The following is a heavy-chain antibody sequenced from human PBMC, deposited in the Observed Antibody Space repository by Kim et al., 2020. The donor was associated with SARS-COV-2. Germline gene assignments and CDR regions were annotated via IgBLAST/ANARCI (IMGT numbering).Heavy chain of an antibody. V-gene: IGHV3-23*01. CDR3: AKDPSLVLDTAMVYAFDI. J-gene: IGHJ3*02. Sequence: GGSLRLSCAASGFTFSSYAMSWVRQAPGKGLEWVSAISGSGGSTYYADSVKGRFTISRDNSKNTLYLQMNSLRAEDTAVYYCAKDPSLVLDTAMVYAFDIWGQGTMVTVSS. CDR2: ISGSGGST. CDR1: GFTFSSYA. D-gene: IGHD5-18*01.